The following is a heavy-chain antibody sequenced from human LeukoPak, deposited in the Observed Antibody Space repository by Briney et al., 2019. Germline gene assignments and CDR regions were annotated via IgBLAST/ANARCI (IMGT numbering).Heavy chain of an antibody. CDR2: IYTSGST. CDR3: ARLRGYSYVVDY. J-gene: IGHJ4*02. Sequence: SETLSLTCAVYGGSFSGYYWSWIRQPAGKGLEWIGRIYTSGSTNYNPSLKSRVTMSVDTSKNQFSLKLSSVTAADTAVYYCARLRGYSYVVDYWGQGTLVTVSS. D-gene: IGHD5-18*01. CDR1: GGSFSGYY. V-gene: IGHV4-59*10.